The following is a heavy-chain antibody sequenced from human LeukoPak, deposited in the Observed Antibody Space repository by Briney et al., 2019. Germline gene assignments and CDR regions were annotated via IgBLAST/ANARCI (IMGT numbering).Heavy chain of an antibody. J-gene: IGHJ6*02. CDR3: ARDKGWALGMDV. CDR2: IYSGGST. Sequence: GGSLRLSCAASGFTVSSNYMSWVRQAPGKGLEWVSVIYSGGSTNYADSVKGRFTISRDNSKNTLYLQMNSLRAEDTAVYYCARDKGWALGMDVWGQGTTVTVSS. V-gene: IGHV3-66*02. CDR1: GFTVSSNY. D-gene: IGHD6-19*01.